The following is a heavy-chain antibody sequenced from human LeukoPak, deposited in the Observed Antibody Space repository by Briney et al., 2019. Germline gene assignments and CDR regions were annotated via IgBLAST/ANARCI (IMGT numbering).Heavy chain of an antibody. V-gene: IGHV3-15*01. Sequence: GGSLRLSCAASGFTFSSYWMSWVRQAPGKGLEWVGHIRSKADGGTPDYIAPVKGRFTISRDDSKDTLYLQMNSLNTEDTAMYYCTTRSPARYCSDGACYSSADYWGQGTLVTVSS. D-gene: IGHD2-15*01. CDR1: GFTFSSYW. CDR3: TTRSPARYCSDGACYSSADY. J-gene: IGHJ4*02. CDR2: IRSKADGGTP.